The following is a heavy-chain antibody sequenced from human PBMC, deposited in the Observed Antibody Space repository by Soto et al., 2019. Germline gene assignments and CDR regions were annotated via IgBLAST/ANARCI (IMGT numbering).Heavy chain of an antibody. D-gene: IGHD3-22*01. J-gene: IGHJ5*02. V-gene: IGHV3-15*07. Sequence: PGGSLRLSCAASGFTFSNAWMNWVRQAPGKGLEWVGRIKSKTDGGTTDYAAPVKGRFTISRDDSKNTLYLQMNSLKTEDTAVYYCTTESYYYDSSGYPRVPFDPWGQGTLVTVSS. CDR1: GFTFSNAW. CDR2: IKSKTDGGTT. CDR3: TTESYYYDSSGYPRVPFDP.